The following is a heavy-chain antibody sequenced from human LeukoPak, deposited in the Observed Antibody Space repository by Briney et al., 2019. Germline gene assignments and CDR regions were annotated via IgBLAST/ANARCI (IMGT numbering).Heavy chain of an antibody. CDR3: AKVGPYCSSTTCYSDY. CDR1: GFTFSTFA. Sequence: GGSLGLSCAASGFTFSTFAMNWVRQAPGKGLEWGSSISESGASPYYADSVKGRFTVSRDNSQNTLYLQMNSLRAEDTAVYYCAKVGPYCSSTTCYSDYWGQGTLVTVSS. D-gene: IGHD2-2*01. J-gene: IGHJ4*02. V-gene: IGHV3-23*01. CDR2: ISESGASP.